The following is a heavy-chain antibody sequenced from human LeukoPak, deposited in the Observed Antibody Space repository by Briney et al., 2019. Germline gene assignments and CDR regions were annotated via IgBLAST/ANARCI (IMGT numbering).Heavy chain of an antibody. CDR2: IYYSGST. Sequence: PSETLSLTCTVSGDSINSYYWSWIRQPPGKGLEWIGHIYYSGSTNYNPSLNSRVTISVDTPKNQFSLRLTSATAADTAVYYCARAPRIAAAGTVYYYYMDVWGKGTTVTVSS. CDR1: GDSINSYY. D-gene: IGHD6-13*01. CDR3: ARAPRIAAAGTVYYYYMDV. V-gene: IGHV4-59*01. J-gene: IGHJ6*03.